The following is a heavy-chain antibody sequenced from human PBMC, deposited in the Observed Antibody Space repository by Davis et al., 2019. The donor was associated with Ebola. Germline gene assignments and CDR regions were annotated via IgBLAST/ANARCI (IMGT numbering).Heavy chain of an antibody. D-gene: IGHD2-21*02. CDR3: ARGVPWGIVVVTAILPY. V-gene: IGHV3-30-3*01. CDR1: GFTFSSYA. Sequence: GESLKISCAASGFTFSSYAMHWVRQAPGKGLEWVAVISYDGSNKYYADSVKGRFTISRDNSKNTLYLQMNSLRAEDTAVYYCARGVPWGIVVVTAILPYWGQGTLVTVSS. CDR2: ISYDGSNK. J-gene: IGHJ4*02.